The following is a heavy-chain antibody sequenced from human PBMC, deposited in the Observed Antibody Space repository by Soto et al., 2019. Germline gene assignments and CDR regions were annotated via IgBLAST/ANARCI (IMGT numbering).Heavy chain of an antibody. J-gene: IGHJ4*02. Sequence: PGGSLRLSCAASGFIFSSYAMSWVRQAPGKGLEWVSAISGSGGSTYYADSVKGRFTISRDNSKNTLYLQMNSLRAEDTAVYYCAREVYYDFWSGFNTHPYYFDYWGQGTLVTVSS. CDR1: GFIFSSYA. V-gene: IGHV3-23*01. CDR2: ISGSGGST. CDR3: AREVYYDFWSGFNTHPYYFDY. D-gene: IGHD3-3*01.